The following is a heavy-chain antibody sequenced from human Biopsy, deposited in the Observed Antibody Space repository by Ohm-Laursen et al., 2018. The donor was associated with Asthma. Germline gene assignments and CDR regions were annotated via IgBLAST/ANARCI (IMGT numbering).Heavy chain of an antibody. Sequence: SVKVSCKASGGSFSNFAFSWVRQAPGHGLEWMGTILTKFDITSYAEKFQGRVTITADKSTSTTYMELSRLRSEDTAVYYCARSYDTDSYPVLVLDYWGQGTPVTVSS. CDR1: GGSFSNFA. V-gene: IGHV1-69*04. CDR3: ARSYDTDSYPVLVLDY. J-gene: IGHJ4*02. D-gene: IGHD3-22*01. CDR2: ILTKFDIT.